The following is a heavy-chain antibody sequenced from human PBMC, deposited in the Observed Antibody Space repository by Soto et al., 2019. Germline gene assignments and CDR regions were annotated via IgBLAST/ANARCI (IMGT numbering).Heavy chain of an antibody. CDR1: GGSISSSSYY. Sequence: PSETLSLTCTVSGGSISSSSYYWGWIRQPPGKGLEWIGSIYYSGRTYYNPSLKSGVTISVDTSNNQFSLKLSAVTAADTALYYCAGQTRADVLLWFGELFDWFDPWGQGTLVTVSS. J-gene: IGHJ5*02. D-gene: IGHD3-10*01. CDR3: AGQTRADVLLWFGELFDWFDP. V-gene: IGHV4-39*01. CDR2: IYYSGRT.